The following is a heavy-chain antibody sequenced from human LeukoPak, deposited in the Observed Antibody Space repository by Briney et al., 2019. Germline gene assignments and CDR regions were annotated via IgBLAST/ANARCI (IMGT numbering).Heavy chain of an antibody. CDR1: PYSISSAYY. CDR2: IYHSGDT. D-gene: IGHD3-22*01. CDR3: ARVITSGYYFFDS. V-gene: IGHV4-38-2*02. J-gene: IGHJ5*01. Sequence: SETLFLTCTVSPYSISSAYYWGWIRPPPGKGLVWIGSIYHSGDTYYTPSLKSRVTISVDTSKNQFSLNLSSVTAADTAVYYCARVITSGYYFFDSWGQGTLVTVSS.